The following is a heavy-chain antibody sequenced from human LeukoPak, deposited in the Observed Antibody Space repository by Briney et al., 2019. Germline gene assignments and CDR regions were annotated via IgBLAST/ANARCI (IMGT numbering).Heavy chain of an antibody. D-gene: IGHD2-15*01. J-gene: IGHJ6*03. V-gene: IGHV3-48*01. CDR3: ARDSWGRYCSDGSCYADYYYYMDV. Sequence: TGGSLRLSCAASGFTFSSYSMNWVRQAPGKGLEWVSYISSSSSTIYYADSVKGRFTISRDNAKNSLYLQMNSLRAEDTAVYYCARDSWGRYCSDGSCYADYYYYMDVWGKGTTVTVSS. CDR2: ISSSSSTI. CDR1: GFTFSSYS.